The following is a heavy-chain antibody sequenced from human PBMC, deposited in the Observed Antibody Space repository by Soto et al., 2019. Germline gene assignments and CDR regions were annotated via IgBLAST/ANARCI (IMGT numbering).Heavy chain of an antibody. CDR3: AKDQTDVTLFDY. CDR2: ISGRGVDT. V-gene: IGHV3-23*01. Sequence: VGSLRLSCAASGFSFSSLAMSWVRRAPGKGLEWVSSISGRGVDTLYADSVKGRFTISRDNSRNTLYLQVNSLRAEDTAVYYCAKDQTDVTLFDYWGQGTLVTVSS. CDR1: GFSFSSLA. J-gene: IGHJ4*02. D-gene: IGHD2-21*02.